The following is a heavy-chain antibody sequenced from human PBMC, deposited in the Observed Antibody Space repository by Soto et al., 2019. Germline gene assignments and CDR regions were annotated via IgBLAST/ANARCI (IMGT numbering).Heavy chain of an antibody. V-gene: IGHV1-18*01. D-gene: IGHD3-10*01. CDR1: GYTFTSYG. CDR2: ISAYNGNT. J-gene: IGHJ6*02. Sequence: GASVKVSCKASGYTFTSYGISWVRQAPGQGLEWMGWISAYNGNTNYAQKLQGRVTMTTDTSTSTAYMELRSLRSDDTAVYYCARAPSVGLLWFGELFRRFYYYGMDVWGQGTTVTVSS. CDR3: ARAPSVGLLWFGELFRRFYYYGMDV.